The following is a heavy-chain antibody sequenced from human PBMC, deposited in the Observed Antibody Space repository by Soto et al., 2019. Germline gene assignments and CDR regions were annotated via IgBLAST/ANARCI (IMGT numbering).Heavy chain of an antibody. V-gene: IGHV2-5*02. J-gene: IGHJ4*02. D-gene: IGHD4-17*01. CDR3: AKLPTVGSYFDY. CDR1: GFSLRTSGVG. CDR2: IYWDDGK. Sequence: QITLKESGPTLVKPTQTLTLTCTFSGFSLRTSGVGVGWIRQPPGKALEWLALIYWDDGKRYSPSLKSRLTITKDTSNNQLVLRMTNMDPVDTATYYCAKLPTVGSYFDYWGQGTLVTVSS.